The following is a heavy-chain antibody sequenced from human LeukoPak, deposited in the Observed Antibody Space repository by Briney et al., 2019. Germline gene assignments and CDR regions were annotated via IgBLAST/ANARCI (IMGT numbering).Heavy chain of an antibody. CDR3: AGIVPYEYGYIGH. CDR1: GGSISSYY. CDR2: VYYSGNT. D-gene: IGHD3-10*01. Sequence: SETLSLTCTVSGGSISSYYWSWIRQPPGKGLEWIGYVYYSGNTNYNPSLKSRVTISLDTSKNQFSLKLRSVTAADTAVYYCAGIVPYEYGYIGHWGQGTLVTVSS. J-gene: IGHJ4*02. V-gene: IGHV4-59*01.